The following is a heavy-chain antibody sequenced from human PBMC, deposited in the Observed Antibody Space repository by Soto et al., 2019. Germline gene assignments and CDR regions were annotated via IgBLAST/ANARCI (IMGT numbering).Heavy chain of an antibody. CDR1: GYTFTSYY. Sequence: QVQLVQSGAEVKKPGASVKVSCKASGYTFTSYYMHWVRQAPGQGLEWMGIIDPSGGSTSYTQKFQGRVTMTRDTSTSTVYMELSSLRSGDTAVHYCARGLGAAAGAQYGYWGQGTLVTVSS. D-gene: IGHD6-13*01. V-gene: IGHV1-46*01. CDR3: ARGLGAAAGAQYGY. CDR2: IDPSGGST. J-gene: IGHJ4*02.